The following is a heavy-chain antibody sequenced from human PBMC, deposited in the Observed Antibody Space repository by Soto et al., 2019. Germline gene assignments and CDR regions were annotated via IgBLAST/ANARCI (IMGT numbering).Heavy chain of an antibody. V-gene: IGHV3-11*06. J-gene: IGHJ4*02. CDR3: TSAERGKTGVRV. CDR1: GFTFSDYY. D-gene: IGHD3-3*01. Sequence: QVQLVESGGALVKPGGSLRLSCAASGFTFSDYYISWVRQAPGRGLEWLAYISQSGAYTNYADSVRGRFTISRDNAKNSLYLQMNSLRAEDTAIYSCTSAERGKTGVRVWGQGTLVTVSS. CDR2: ISQSGAYT.